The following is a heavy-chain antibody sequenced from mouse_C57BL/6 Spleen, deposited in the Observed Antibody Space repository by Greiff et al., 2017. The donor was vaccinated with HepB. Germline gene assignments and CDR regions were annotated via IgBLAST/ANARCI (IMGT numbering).Heavy chain of an antibody. Sequence: VKLQESGPELVKPGASVKISCKASGYAFSSSWMNWVKQRPGKGLEWIGRIYPGDGDTNYNGKFKGKATLTADKSSSTAYMQLSSLTSEDSAVYFCARGTTVPLDYWGQGTTLTVSS. J-gene: IGHJ2*01. CDR3: ARGTTVPLDY. D-gene: IGHD1-1*01. CDR2: IYPGDGDT. CDR1: GYAFSSSW. V-gene: IGHV1-82*01.